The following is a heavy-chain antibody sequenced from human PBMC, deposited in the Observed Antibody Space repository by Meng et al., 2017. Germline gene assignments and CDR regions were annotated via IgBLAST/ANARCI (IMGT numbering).Heavy chain of an antibody. CDR3: ARASGYYYDSSGYYYDFDY. Sequence: ASVKVSCKASGYTFTGYYMHWVRQAPGQGLEWMGWINPNSGGTNYAQKFQGRVTMTRDTSISTAYMELSRLRSDDTAVYYCARASGYYYDSSGYYYDFDYWGQGTLVTVSS. J-gene: IGHJ4*02. D-gene: IGHD3-22*01. CDR1: GYTFTGYY. CDR2: INPNSGGT. V-gene: IGHV1-2*02.